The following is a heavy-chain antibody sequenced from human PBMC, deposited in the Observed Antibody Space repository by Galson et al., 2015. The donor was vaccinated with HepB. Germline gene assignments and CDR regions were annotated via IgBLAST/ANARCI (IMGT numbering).Heavy chain of an antibody. CDR1: GFTFSSYS. CDR2: IYSGGST. J-gene: IGHJ4*02. V-gene: IGHV3-66*01. D-gene: IGHD6-19*01. CDR3: ARGGVSGWYGGY. Sequence: LRLSCAASGFTFSSYSMNWVRQAPGRGLGWVSVIYSGGSTYYADSVKGRFTISRDNSKNTLYLQMNSLRAEDTAVYYCARGGVSGWYGGYWGQGTLVTVSS.